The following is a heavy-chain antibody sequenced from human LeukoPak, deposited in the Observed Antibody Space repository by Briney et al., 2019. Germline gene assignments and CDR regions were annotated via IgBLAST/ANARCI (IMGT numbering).Heavy chain of an antibody. V-gene: IGHV3-21*01. CDR1: GFTVSSNY. CDR2: IGSSSRDK. Sequence: GGSLRLSCAASGFTVSSNYMSWVRQAPGKGLEWLSSIGSSSRDKYYADSVKGRFTISRDNAEYSLFLQMNSLRAEDTAVYYCVGGDRREDWGHGTLVTVSS. CDR3: VGGDRRED. J-gene: IGHJ4*01.